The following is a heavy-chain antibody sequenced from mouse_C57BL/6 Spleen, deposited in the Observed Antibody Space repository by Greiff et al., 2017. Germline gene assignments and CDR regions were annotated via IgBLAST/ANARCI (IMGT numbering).Heavy chain of an antibody. V-gene: IGHV5-6*01. CDR3: ARHAGYFDY. Sequence: EVKLMESGGDLVKPGGSLKLSCAASGFTFSSYGMSWVRQTPDKRLEWVATISSGGSYTYYPDSVKGRFTISRDNAKITLYLQMSSLKSEDTAMYYCARHAGYFDYWGQGTTLTVSS. CDR2: ISSGGSYT. J-gene: IGHJ2*01. CDR1: GFTFSSYG.